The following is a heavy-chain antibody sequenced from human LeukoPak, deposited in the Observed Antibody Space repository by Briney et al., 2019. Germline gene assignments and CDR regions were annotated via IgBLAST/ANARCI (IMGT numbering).Heavy chain of an antibody. D-gene: IGHD3-3*01. V-gene: IGHV1-8*01. J-gene: IGHJ6*03. Sequence: ASVKVSCKASGYTFTSYDINWVRQATGQGLEWMGWMNSNSGNTGYAQKFQGRVTMTRNTSISTAYMELSSLRSEDTAVYYCARESGYYDFWSGYYYYMDVWGKGTTVTVSS. CDR3: ARESGYYDFWSGYYYYMDV. CDR2: MNSNSGNT. CDR1: GYTFTSYD.